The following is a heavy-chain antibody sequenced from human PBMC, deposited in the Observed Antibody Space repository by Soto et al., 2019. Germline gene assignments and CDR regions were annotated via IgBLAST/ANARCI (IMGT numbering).Heavy chain of an antibody. D-gene: IGHD2-2*01. V-gene: IGHV1-3*01. J-gene: IGHJ6*02. Sequence: GASVKVSCKASGYSFTSYVIYWVRQAPGQMLEWMGWINAGNGNTKYSQKFQGRVTITSDTSASTAYMELSSLRSEDTAVYFCARGVENIVVVLDVFGYYGMDVWGQGTTVTVSS. CDR3: ARGVENIVVVLDVFGYYGMDV. CDR1: GYSFTSYV. CDR2: INAGNGNT.